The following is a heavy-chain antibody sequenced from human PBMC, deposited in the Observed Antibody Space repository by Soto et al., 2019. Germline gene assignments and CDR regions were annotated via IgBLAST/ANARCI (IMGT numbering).Heavy chain of an antibody. CDR3: THVFSVAHPYSYF. D-gene: IGHD3-3*01. CDR2: INAGNGNT. J-gene: IGHJ4*02. CDR1: GYTFTSYA. Sequence: ASVKVSCKASGYTFTSYAMHWVRQAPGQRLEWMGWINAGNGNTKYSQKFQGGVTITRDTSASTAYMELSSLRSEDTAVYYCTHVFSVAHPYSYFWGQGTLVTVSS. V-gene: IGHV1-3*01.